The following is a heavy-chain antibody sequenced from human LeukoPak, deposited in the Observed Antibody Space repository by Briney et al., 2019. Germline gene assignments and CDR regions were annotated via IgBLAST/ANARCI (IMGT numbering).Heavy chain of an antibody. CDR2: IVPILGLA. D-gene: IGHD6-13*01. V-gene: IGHV1-69*04. J-gene: IGHJ2*01. CDR3: ARDSGKGIAAAGVFDL. Sequence: ASVKVSCKASGGTFSNYAINWVRQAPGQGLEWMGRIVPILGLAYYAQNFQGRVTIAADKSTSTAYMELSSLRSDDTAVYYCARDSGKGIAAAGVFDLWGRGTLVTVSS. CDR1: GGTFSNYA.